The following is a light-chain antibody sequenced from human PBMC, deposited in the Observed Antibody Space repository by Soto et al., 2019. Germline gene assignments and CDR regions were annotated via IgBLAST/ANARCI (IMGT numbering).Light chain of an antibody. V-gene: IGKV1-5*01. CDR3: QHYNSYSEA. CDR1: QTISTW. CDR2: DAS. J-gene: IGKJ1*01. Sequence: DIQMTQSPSSLSDSVGARVAITCLASQTISTWMAWYQQKPGKAPKLLVYDASTLQSGVASRFSGSGSGTEFTLTISSLQPDDFATYYCQHYNSYSEAFGQGTKVDIK.